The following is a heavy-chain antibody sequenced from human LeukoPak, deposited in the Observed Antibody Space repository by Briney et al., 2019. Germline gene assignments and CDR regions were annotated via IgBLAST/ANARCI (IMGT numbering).Heavy chain of an antibody. CDR1: GYTFTSYD. J-gene: IGHJ3*02. V-gene: IGHV1-8*01. Sequence: GASVKVSCKASGYTFTSYDINWVRQATGQGLEWMGWMNPNSGNTGYAQKFQGRVTMTRDTSTSTVYMELSSLRSEDTAVYYCARGRVKIPRAFDIWGQGTMITVSS. CDR3: ARGRVKIPRAFDI. CDR2: MNPNSGNT. D-gene: IGHD2-21*01.